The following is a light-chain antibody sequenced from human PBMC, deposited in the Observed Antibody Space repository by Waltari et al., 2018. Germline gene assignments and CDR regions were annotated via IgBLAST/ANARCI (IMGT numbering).Light chain of an antibody. V-gene: IGKV1-39*01. CDR2: SSS. CDR3: QQTYGIVWA. CDR1: QTIDTY. Sequence: DIQVTQSPVSLSASVGDRVTISCRTSQTIDTYLNWYQVKPGKVPKLLLSSSSILQTGVPSRFSGGGSGTHFILNISSLQPEDFSSYFCQQTYGIVWAFGQGTTVEVK. J-gene: IGKJ1*01.